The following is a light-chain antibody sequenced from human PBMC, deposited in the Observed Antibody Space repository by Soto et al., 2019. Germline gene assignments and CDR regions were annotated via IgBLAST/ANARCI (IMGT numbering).Light chain of an antibody. CDR3: QEYSKWPLFT. CDR1: QSVGRN. V-gene: IGKV3-15*01. Sequence: EIVVTQSPGILSVSPGDRATLSCRASQSVGRNLAWYQQKPGQAPTLLIYAASTRATGLPARFSGSGSGTDFTLTISSRQAEDVAVYYCQEYSKWPLFTFGPGTRVDIK. J-gene: IGKJ3*01. CDR2: AAS.